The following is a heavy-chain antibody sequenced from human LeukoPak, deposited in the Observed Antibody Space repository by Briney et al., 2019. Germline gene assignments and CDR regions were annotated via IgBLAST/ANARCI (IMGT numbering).Heavy chain of an antibody. D-gene: IGHD3-10*01. Sequence: SENLSLTCTVSGGSISSFYWSWIRQPAGKGLEWIGRIYASGSTDYNPSLKSRVTMSADTSKNQFSLTLSSVTAADTAVYYCAREESMVRGTSWFDPWGQGTLVTVSS. CDR2: IYASGST. V-gene: IGHV4-4*07. CDR3: AREESMVRGTSWFDP. CDR1: GGSISSFY. J-gene: IGHJ5*02.